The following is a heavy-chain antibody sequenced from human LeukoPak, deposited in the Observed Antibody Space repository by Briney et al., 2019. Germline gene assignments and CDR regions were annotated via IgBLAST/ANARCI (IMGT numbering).Heavy chain of an antibody. Sequence: GGSLRLSCAASGFTFSSYSMNWVRQAPGKGLEWVSSISSSSSYIYYADSVKGRFTISRDNAKNSLYLQMNSLRAEDTAVYYCASDIVVVPAAPPFDPWGQGTLVTVSP. D-gene: IGHD2-2*01. CDR2: ISSSSSYI. CDR3: ASDIVVVPAAPPFDP. J-gene: IGHJ5*02. V-gene: IGHV3-21*01. CDR1: GFTFSSYS.